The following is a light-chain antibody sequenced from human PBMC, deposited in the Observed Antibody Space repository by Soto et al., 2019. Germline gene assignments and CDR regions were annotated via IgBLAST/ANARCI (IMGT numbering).Light chain of an antibody. V-gene: IGKV1-9*01. J-gene: IGKJ1*01. Sequence: DIQMTPSPSTLSASEGDTVTITCRASQGISSYLAWYQQKPGKAPKLLIYAASTLQSGVPSRFSGSGSGTDFTLTISSLQPEDFATYYCQQLNSYPWTFGQGTKVDIK. CDR2: AAS. CDR3: QQLNSYPWT. CDR1: QGISSY.